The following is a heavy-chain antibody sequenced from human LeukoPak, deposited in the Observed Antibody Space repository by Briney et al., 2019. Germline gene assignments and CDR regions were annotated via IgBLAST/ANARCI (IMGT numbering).Heavy chain of an antibody. CDR3: ARDRRGYYDSSGHFDY. CDR2: IYHSGRT. D-gene: IGHD3-22*01. V-gene: IGHV4-4*02. CDR1: GGSISSSNW. Sequence: SETLSLTCAVSGGSISSSNWWSWVRQPPGKGLEWIGEIYHSGRTNYSPSLKSRVTISVHKYKNHFSLNLSSVTAADTAVYYCARDRRGYYDSSGHFDYWGQGTLVTVSS. J-gene: IGHJ4*02.